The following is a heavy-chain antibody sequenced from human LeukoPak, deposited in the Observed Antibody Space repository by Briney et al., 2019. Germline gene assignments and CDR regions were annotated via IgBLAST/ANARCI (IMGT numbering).Heavy chain of an antibody. V-gene: IGHV1-69*04. Sequence: SVKVSCKASGGTFSSYAISWVRQAPGQGLEWMGRIIPILGIANYARKFQGRVTITADKSTSTAYMELSSLRSEDTAVYYCARARYDSSGYSRSPFDYWGQGTLVTVSS. D-gene: IGHD3-22*01. CDR1: GGTFSSYA. CDR2: IIPILGIA. CDR3: ARARYDSSGYSRSPFDY. J-gene: IGHJ4*02.